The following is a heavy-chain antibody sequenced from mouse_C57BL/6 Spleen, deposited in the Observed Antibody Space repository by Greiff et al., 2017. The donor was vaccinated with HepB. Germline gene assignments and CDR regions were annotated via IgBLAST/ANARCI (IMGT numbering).Heavy chain of an antibody. J-gene: IGHJ2*01. CDR3: ARGVYYDYDRYYFDY. V-gene: IGHV1-85*01. CDR1: GYTFTSYD. CDR2: IYPRDGST. D-gene: IGHD2-4*01. Sequence: QVQLQQSGPELVKPGASVKLSCKASGYTFTSYDINWVKQRPGQGLEWIGWIYPRDGSTKYNEKFKGKATLTVDTSSSTAYMELHSLTSEDSAVYFCARGVYYDYDRYYFDYWGQGTTLTVSS.